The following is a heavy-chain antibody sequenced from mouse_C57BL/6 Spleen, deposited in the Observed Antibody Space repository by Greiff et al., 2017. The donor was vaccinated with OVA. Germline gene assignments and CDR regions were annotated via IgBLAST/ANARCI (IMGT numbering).Heavy chain of an antibody. D-gene: IGHD4-1*01. CDR1: GYTFTSYW. CDR3: ARGELGRGAMDY. Sequence: QVQLKQSGAELVKPGASVKMSCKASGYTFTSYWITWVKQRPGQGLEWIGDIYPGSGSTNYNEKFKSKATLTVDTSSSTAYMQLSSLTSEDSAVYYCARGELGRGAMDYWGQGTSVTVSS. CDR2: IYPGSGST. V-gene: IGHV1-55*01. J-gene: IGHJ4*01.